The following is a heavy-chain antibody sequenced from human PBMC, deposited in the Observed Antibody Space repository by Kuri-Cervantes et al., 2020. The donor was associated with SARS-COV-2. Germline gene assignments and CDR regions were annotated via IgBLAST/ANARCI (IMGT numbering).Heavy chain of an antibody. CDR1: GFTFSSYD. D-gene: IGHD3-22*01. CDR3: AKGGDMIVVVILRY. CDR2: IGTAGGT. V-gene: IGHV3-13*01. Sequence: GGSLRLSCAASGFTFSSYDMHWVRQATGKGLEWVSAIGTAGGTYYPGSVKGRFTISRENAKNSLYPQMNSLRAEDTAVYYCAKGGDMIVVVILRYWGQGTLVTVSS. J-gene: IGHJ4*02.